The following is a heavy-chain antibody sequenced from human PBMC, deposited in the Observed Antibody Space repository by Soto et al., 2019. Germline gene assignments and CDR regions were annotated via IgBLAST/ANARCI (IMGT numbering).Heavy chain of an antibody. CDR3: ARGPFALLTGHYIGGRFEP. D-gene: IGHD3-9*01. CDR1: RYGLSCKY. V-gene: IGHV1-2*02. Sequence: ASVKVTSKACRYGLSCKYLHSPRHSPGPGLEWMGWINPNSGGTKFAEKFQGRVPMTRDTSISTAYMELSRLRSDDTAVYYCARGPFALLTGHYIGGRFEPWGQGTLVTVTS. CDR2: INPNSGGT. J-gene: IGHJ5*02.